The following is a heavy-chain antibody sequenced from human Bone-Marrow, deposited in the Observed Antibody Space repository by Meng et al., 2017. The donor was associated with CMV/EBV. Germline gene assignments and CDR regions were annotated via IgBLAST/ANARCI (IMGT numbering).Heavy chain of an antibody. D-gene: IGHD1-26*01. J-gene: IGHJ4*02. CDR3: ARQSTRSTGIAGADFDY. CDR2: IFYSGSN. CDR1: SISRTGNY. V-gene: IGHV4-39*01. Sequence: SISRTGNYWGWIRQPPGKGLEGIGSIFYSGSNYYNTSLKSRLTISVDTSKNQFSLTLTSVTAADTAMYYCARQSTRSTGIAGADFDYWGQGTLVTVSS.